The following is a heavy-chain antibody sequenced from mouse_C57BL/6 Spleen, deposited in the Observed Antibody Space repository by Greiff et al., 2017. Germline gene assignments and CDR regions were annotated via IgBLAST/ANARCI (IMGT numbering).Heavy chain of an antibody. D-gene: IGHD1-1*01. Sequence: VKLVESGPGLVQPSQSLSITCTVSGFSLTSYGVHWVRQSPGKGLEWLGVIWSGGSTDYNAAFISRLSISKDNSKSQVFFKMNSLQADDAAIYYCATPYYGSSYEFAYWGQGTLVTVSA. V-gene: IGHV2-2*01. CDR1: GFSLTSYG. CDR2: IWSGGST. CDR3: ATPYYGSSYEFAY. J-gene: IGHJ3*01.